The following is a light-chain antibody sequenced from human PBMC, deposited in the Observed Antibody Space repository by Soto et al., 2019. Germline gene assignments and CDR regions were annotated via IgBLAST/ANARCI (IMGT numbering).Light chain of an antibody. Sequence: QSVLTQPPSASGTPGPRVTSSCSGSSSHIGSNYVYWYHQLPGTAPKLLIYSNNQRPSGVPDRFSGSKSGTSASLAISGLRSEDEAEYYCAAWDDSLSGYVFGTGTKLTVL. J-gene: IGLJ1*01. CDR3: AAWDDSLSGYV. V-gene: IGLV1-47*02. CDR1: SSHIGSNY. CDR2: SNN.